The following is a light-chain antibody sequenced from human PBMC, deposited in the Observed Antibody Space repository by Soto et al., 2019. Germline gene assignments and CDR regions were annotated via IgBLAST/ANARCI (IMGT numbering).Light chain of an antibody. CDR3: QQSYNTPIT. CDR1: QSITTY. CDR2: AAS. J-gene: IGKJ5*01. V-gene: IGKV1-39*01. Sequence: IQLTQSPYSLSASVGDRVTITCRASQSITTYLTWYQQKPGRAPKLLIYAASSLQGGVPSRFSGSGSGADFTLTISSLQPEDFATYYCQQSYNTPITFGEGTRLEIK.